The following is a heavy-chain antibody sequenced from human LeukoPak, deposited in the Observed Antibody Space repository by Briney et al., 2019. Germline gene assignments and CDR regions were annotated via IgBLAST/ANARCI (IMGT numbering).Heavy chain of an antibody. D-gene: IGHD5-18*01. CDR3: AKTRGYTYGSPDY. J-gene: IGHJ4*02. Sequence: GGSLRLSCAASGFTFDDYTMPWVRQAPGKGLEWVSLISWDGGSTYYSDSVKGRFTISRDNSKNSLYLEMNSLRTEDTALYYCAKTRGYTYGSPDYWGQGTLVTVSS. CDR1: GFTFDDYT. V-gene: IGHV3-43*01. CDR2: ISWDGGST.